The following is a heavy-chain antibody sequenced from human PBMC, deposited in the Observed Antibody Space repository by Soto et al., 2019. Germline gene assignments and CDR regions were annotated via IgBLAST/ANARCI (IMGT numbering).Heavy chain of an antibody. J-gene: IGHJ4*02. CDR2: ISGNGGST. Sequence: GGSLRLSCAASGFTFSSYAMSWVRQAPGKGLEWVSAISGNGGSTYYADSVKGRFTISRDNSKNTLYLQMNSLRAEDTAAYYCAKDSRRYSSADLDYWGRGTLVTVSS. CDR3: AKDSRRYSSADLDY. CDR1: GFTFSSYA. V-gene: IGHV3-23*01. D-gene: IGHD6-25*01.